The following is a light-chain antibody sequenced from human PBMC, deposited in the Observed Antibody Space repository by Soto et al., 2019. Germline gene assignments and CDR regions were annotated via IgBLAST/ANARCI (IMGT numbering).Light chain of an antibody. CDR2: GAS. J-gene: IGKJ4*01. CDR3: QQYGSSCT. V-gene: IGKV3-20*01. Sequence: EIVLTQSPGTLSLSPGERATLSCRASQSVISDYLIWYQQKPGQAPRLLIYGASSRATGIPDRFSGSGSGTDFTLTISRLEPEDFAEYYCQQYGSSCTFGGGTKVEIK. CDR1: QSVISDY.